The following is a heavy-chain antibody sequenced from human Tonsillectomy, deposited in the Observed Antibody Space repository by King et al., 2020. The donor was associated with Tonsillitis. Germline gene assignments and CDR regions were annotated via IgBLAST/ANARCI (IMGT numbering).Heavy chain of an antibody. CDR3: ARRGDSSTTLREFDL. V-gene: IGHV5-51*01. CDR1: GYSFTTHW. CDR2: IYPGDSDT. D-gene: IGHD2-2*01. J-gene: IGHJ5*02. Sequence: VQLVESGAEVKKPGESLKISCKGSGYSFTTHWIGWVRQMPGKGLEWMGIIYPGDSDTRYSPSFQGQVTISADKSISTAYLEWSSLKASDTAMYYCARRGDSSTTLREFDLWGQGTPVTVSS.